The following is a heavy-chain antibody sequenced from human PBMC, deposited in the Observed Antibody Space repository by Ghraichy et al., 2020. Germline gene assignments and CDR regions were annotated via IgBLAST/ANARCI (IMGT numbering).Heavy chain of an antibody. CDR3: AHRGGPFDF. V-gene: IGHV2-5*02. Sequence: SGPTLVKPTQTLTLTCTVAGFSVASSGVCVAWFRQPPGGTLEWLALVYWDDERRYNSSLRNRLTITKDMSKNQVVLTLTNADPVDTGTYFCAHRGGPFDFWGQG. CDR2: VYWDDER. J-gene: IGHJ4*02. CDR1: GFSVASSGVC.